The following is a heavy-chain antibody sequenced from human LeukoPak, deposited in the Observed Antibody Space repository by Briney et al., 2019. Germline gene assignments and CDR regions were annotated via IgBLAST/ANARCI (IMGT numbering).Heavy chain of an antibody. V-gene: IGHV1-2*02. D-gene: IGHD3-22*01. J-gene: IGHJ4*02. CDR1: GYIFTRYY. Sequence: ASVTVSCKASGYIFTRYYMHWVGQAPGQGREWMGWINPKSGGTNYAQKFQGRVTMTRDTSISTAYMELSSLRSEDTAVYYCARGGMYYYDSSGYRTYYFDYWGQGTLVTVSS. CDR3: ARGGMYYYDSSGYRTYYFDY. CDR2: INPKSGGT.